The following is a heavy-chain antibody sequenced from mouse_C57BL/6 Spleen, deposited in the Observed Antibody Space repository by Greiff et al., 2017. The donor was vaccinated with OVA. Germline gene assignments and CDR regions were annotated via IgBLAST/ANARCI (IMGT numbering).Heavy chain of an antibody. CDR3: ARLDWEGLDY. CDR1: GYTFTDYY. J-gene: IGHJ2*01. V-gene: IGHV1-75*01. Sequence: VQLQQSGPELVKPGASVKISCKASGYTFTDYYINWVKQRPGQGLEWIGWIFPGSGSTYYNEKFKGKATLTVDKSSSTVYMLLSSLTSEDSAVYICARLDWEGLDYWGQGTTLTVSS. CDR2: IFPGSGST. D-gene: IGHD4-1*01.